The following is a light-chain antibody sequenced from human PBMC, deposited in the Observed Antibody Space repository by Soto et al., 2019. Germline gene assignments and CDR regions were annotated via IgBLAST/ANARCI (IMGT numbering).Light chain of an antibody. CDR3: SSYISSSPYL. Sequence: QSVLTQPASVSGSPGQSITISCTGTSSDVGGYNYVSWYQQHPGKAPKLMIYEVSNRPSGVSNRFSGSKSGNTASLTISGLQAEVESDYYCSSYISSSPYLLGTGINATVL. V-gene: IGLV2-14*01. J-gene: IGLJ1*01. CDR2: EVS. CDR1: SSDVGGYNY.